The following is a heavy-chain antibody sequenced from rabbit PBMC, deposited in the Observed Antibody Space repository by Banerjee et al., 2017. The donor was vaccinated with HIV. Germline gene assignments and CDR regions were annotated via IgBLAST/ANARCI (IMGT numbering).Heavy chain of an antibody. CDR2: IYTGHGGT. Sequence: QEQLEESGGDLVKPEGSLTITCTASGFSFSNRCVMCWVRQAPGKGLEWIACIYTGHGGTYYASWAKGRFTISRTSSTTVTLQMTSLTAADTATYFCASHPDSSWGLWGQGTLVTVS. CDR3: ASHPDSSWGL. V-gene: IGHV1S45*01. CDR1: GFSFSNRCV. D-gene: IGHD4-2*01. J-gene: IGHJ4*01.